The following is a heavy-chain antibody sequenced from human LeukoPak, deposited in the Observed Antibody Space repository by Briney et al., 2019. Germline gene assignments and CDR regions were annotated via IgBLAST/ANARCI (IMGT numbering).Heavy chain of an antibody. D-gene: IGHD1-26*01. CDR2: TYYRSKWYN. CDR3: ARDVYSGIVGAAVYFDY. J-gene: IGHJ4*02. CDR1: GDSVSRDTAG. V-gene: IGHV6-1*01. Sequence: SQTLSLTCAISGDSVSRDTAGWNWFRQSPSRGLEWLGRTYYRSKWYNDYAVSVKSRITINPDTSKNQFSLQLNSVTPEDTAVYYCARDVYSGIVGAAVYFDYWGQGTLVTVSS.